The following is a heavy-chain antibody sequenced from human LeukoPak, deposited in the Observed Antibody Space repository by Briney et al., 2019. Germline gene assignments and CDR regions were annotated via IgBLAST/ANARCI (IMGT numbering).Heavy chain of an antibody. D-gene: IGHD3-9*01. J-gene: IGHJ4*02. CDR1: GFTFSSYT. V-gene: IGHV3-21*04. Sequence: PGGSLRLSCAASGFTFSSYTMNWVRQAPGKGLEGVSSISSSSCCIYYADSVKGRFTISRDNAKNSLYLQMNSLRAEYRAVYYCARVGFGCLPDYWGQGTLVTASS. CDR3: ARVGFGCLPDY. CDR2: ISSSSCCI.